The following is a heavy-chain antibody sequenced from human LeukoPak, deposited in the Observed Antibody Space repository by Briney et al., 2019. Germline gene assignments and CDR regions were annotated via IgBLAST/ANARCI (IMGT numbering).Heavy chain of an antibody. J-gene: IGHJ4*02. CDR2: ISFDGSDK. CDR1: GFNFNSYP. CDR3: ARVLGFGSPPAY. V-gene: IGHV3-30*04. Sequence: GGSLRLSCVASGFNFNSYPMHWVRQAPGKGLEWVGLISFDGSDKSYADSVEGRFTISRDNSKNTLYLQMNSLSAENTAVYYCARVLGFGSPPAYWGQGTQVFVSS. D-gene: IGHD3-10*01.